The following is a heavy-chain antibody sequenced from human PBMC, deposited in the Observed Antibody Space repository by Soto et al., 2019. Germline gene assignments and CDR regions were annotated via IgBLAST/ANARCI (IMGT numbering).Heavy chain of an antibody. J-gene: IGHJ4*02. CDR2: IIPIFGTA. CDR1: GGTFSSYA. V-gene: IGHV1-69*13. CDR3: ARTRHDYGDYPDFDY. Sequence: SVKVSCKASGGTFSSYAISWVRQAPGQGLEWMGGIIPIFGTANYAQKFQGRVTITADESTSTAYMELSSLRSEDTAVYYCARTRHDYGDYPDFDYWGQGTLVTVS. D-gene: IGHD4-17*01.